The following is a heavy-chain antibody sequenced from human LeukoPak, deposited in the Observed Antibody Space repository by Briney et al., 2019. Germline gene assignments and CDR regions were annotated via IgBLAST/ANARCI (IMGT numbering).Heavy chain of an antibody. CDR2: TYSRSKWYS. Sequence: SQTLSLTCAISGDSVSNNRATWIWIRQSPSRGLELQGRTYSRSKWYSDYAVSVKSRITIHPDTSKNHFSLHLNSVTPEDTAVYYCARVLTLGAFDIWGQGTMVTVSS. V-gene: IGHV6-1*01. J-gene: IGHJ3*02. CDR1: GDSVSNNRAT. CDR3: ARVLTLGAFDI.